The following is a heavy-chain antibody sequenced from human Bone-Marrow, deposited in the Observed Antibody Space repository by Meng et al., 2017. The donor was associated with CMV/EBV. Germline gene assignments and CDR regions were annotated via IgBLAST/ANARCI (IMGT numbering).Heavy chain of an antibody. V-gene: IGHV4-61*01. CDR1: GGSVSSGSYY. Sequence: SETLSLTCTVSGGSVSSGSYYWSWIRQPPGKGLEWIGEINHGGSTNYNPSLKSRVTISVDTSKNQFSLRLSSVTAADTAVYYCARGLPPIVPGAIEGWFDPWGQGTLVTVSS. CDR3: ARGLPPIVPGAIEGWFDP. D-gene: IGHD2-2*01. J-gene: IGHJ5*02. CDR2: INHGGST.